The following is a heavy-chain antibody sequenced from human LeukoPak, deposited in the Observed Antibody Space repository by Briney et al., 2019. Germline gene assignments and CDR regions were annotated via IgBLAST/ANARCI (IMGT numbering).Heavy chain of an antibody. J-gene: IGHJ4*02. Sequence: GGSLRLSCAASGFTFSSYWMHWVRQAPGKGLVWVSRINSDGSSTSYADSVKGRFTIPRDNAKNTLYLQMNSLRAEDTAVYYCAREAPTYYYDSSGYYPYYFDYWGQGTLVTVPS. CDR1: GFTFSSYW. D-gene: IGHD3-22*01. CDR3: AREAPTYYYDSSGYYPYYFDY. CDR2: INSDGSST. V-gene: IGHV3-74*01.